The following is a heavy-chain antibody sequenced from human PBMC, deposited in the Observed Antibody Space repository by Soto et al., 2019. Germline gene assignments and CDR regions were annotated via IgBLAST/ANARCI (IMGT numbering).Heavy chain of an antibody. CDR2: ISYDGSNK. V-gene: IGHV3-30*18. CDR3: AKVGGKGYSRGKRVGYYYGMDV. Sequence: QVQLVESGGGVVQPGRSLRLSCAASGFTFSSYGMHWVRQAPGKGLEWVAVISYDGSNKYYADSVKGRFTISRDNSKNTLYLQMNSLRAEDTAVYYCAKVGGKGYSRGKRVGYYYGMDVWGQGTTVTVSS. J-gene: IGHJ6*02. D-gene: IGHD6-13*01. CDR1: GFTFSSYG.